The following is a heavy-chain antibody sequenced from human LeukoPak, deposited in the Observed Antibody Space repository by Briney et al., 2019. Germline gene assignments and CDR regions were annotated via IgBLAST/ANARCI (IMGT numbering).Heavy chain of an antibody. J-gene: IGHJ4*02. D-gene: IGHD3-22*01. CDR3: AKAPPIYYYDSSFYFDY. CDR2: ISGSGGST. CDR1: GFTFSSYA. V-gene: IGHV3-23*01. Sequence: GGSLRLSCAASGFTFSSYAMSWVRQAPGKGLEWVSAISGSGGSTYYADSVKGRFTISRDNSKNTLYLQMSSLRAEDTAVYYCAKAPPIYYYDSSFYFDYWGQGTLVTVSS.